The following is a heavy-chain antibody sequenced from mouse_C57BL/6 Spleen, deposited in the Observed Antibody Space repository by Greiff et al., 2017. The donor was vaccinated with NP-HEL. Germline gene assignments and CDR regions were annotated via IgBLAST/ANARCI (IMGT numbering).Heavy chain of an antibody. Sequence: VQLQQSGAELVRPGASVTLSCKASGYTFTDYEMHWVKQTPVHGLEWIGAIDPETGGTAYNQKFKGKAILTADKSSSTAYMELRSLTSEDSAVYYCTVIYYGKGAHGMDYWGQGTSVTVSS. D-gene: IGHD2-1*01. J-gene: IGHJ4*01. V-gene: IGHV1-15*01. CDR3: TVIYYGKGAHGMDY. CDR2: IDPETGGT. CDR1: GYTFTDYE.